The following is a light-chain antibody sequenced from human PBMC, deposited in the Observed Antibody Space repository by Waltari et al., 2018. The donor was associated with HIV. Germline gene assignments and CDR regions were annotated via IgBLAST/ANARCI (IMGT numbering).Light chain of an antibody. CDR1: QSVSND. V-gene: IGKV3-15*01. Sequence: EILMTQSPATLSVSPGEGATFSCRANQSVSNDLAWYQQKPGQAPRLLIYGASIRASGIPARFSGSGSGTEFTLTISSLQSEDFAVYFCQQYNEWPPGFGPGTKVHIK. CDR3: QQYNEWPPG. J-gene: IGKJ3*01. CDR2: GAS.